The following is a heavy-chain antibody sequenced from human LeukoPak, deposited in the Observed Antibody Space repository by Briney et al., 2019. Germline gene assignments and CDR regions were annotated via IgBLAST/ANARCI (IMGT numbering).Heavy chain of an antibody. V-gene: IGHV4-34*01. Sequence: PSETLSLTCAVYGGSFSGDFWSWIRQSPGKGLEWIGEINHSGSTNYNPSLKSRVTISVDTSKNQFSLKLSSVTAADTAVYYCARQDYDILTGLADAFDIWGQGTMVTVSS. CDR2: INHSGST. CDR1: GGSFSGDF. CDR3: ARQDYDILTGLADAFDI. J-gene: IGHJ3*02. D-gene: IGHD3-9*01.